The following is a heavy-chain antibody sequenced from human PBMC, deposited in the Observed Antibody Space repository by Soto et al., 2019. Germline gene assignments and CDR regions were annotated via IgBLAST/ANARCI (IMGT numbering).Heavy chain of an antibody. Sequence: EVQLVESGGGLVRPGRSLRLSCAASGFTFDDYAMHWVRQAPGKGLEWVSGISWNSGSIGYADSVEGRFTISRDNSKNFLYLQMSSLRPEDTALYYCAKDIVPYYYDSSGYNWGFDYWGQGTLVTVSS. CDR1: GFTFDDYA. CDR3: AKDIVPYYYDSSGYNWGFDY. D-gene: IGHD3-22*01. J-gene: IGHJ4*02. V-gene: IGHV3-9*01. CDR2: ISWNSGSI.